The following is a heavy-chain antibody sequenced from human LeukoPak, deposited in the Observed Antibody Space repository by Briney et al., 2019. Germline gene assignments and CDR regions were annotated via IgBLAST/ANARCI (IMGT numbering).Heavy chain of an antibody. J-gene: IGHJ4*02. V-gene: IGHV3-30*04. CDR1: GFTFSSYA. CDR2: ISYDGSNK. Sequence: GVSLRLSCAASGFTFSSYAMHWVRQAPGKGLEWVAVISYDGSNKYYADSVKGRFTISRDNSKNTLYLQMNSLRAEDTAVYYCAREKYSNYVEALGYWGQGTLVTVSS. CDR3: AREKYSNYVEALGY. D-gene: IGHD4-11*01.